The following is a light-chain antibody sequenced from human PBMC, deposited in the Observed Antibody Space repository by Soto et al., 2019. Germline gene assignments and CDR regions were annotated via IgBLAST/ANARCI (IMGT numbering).Light chain of an antibody. Sequence: IPMNQSPSSLSASVGDRVTLTCRTSRAINNYVNWYQHHPGRVPKLLISSASILQAGVPSRFSAGGSGTHFALTIINLQPEDVATYYCQQSYRTPPNFGQGTKLEI. V-gene: IGKV1-39*01. CDR3: QQSYRTPPN. CDR1: RAINNY. CDR2: SAS. J-gene: IGKJ2*01.